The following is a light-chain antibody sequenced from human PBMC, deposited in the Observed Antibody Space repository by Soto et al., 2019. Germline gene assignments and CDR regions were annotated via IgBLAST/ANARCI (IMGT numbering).Light chain of an antibody. CDR3: SSYTSSSTYV. CDR2: EVS. Sequence: QSALTQPASVSGSAGQSIPISCTGPSSDVGGYNFVSWYQQHPGKAPKLMIYEVSYRPSGVSNRFSGSKSGNTASLTISGLQAEDEADYYCSSYTSSSTYVFGTGTKVTVL. J-gene: IGLJ1*01. CDR1: SSDVGGYNF. V-gene: IGLV2-14*01.